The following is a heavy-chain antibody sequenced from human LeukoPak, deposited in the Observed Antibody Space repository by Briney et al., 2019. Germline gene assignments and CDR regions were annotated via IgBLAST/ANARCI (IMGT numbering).Heavy chain of an antibody. D-gene: IGHD3-10*01. CDR2: IFYSGST. V-gene: IGHV4-39*07. J-gene: IGHJ3*01. CDR3: AKSNGYGLIDN. CDR1: GGSISTSNYY. Sequence: SETLSLTCTVSGGSISTSNYYWGWIRQPPGEGLEWIGNIFYSGSTYYGPSLKSRLTISLDTSRNQFSLKLNSVTAADTAVYYCAKSNGYGLIDNWGQGQWSPSLQ.